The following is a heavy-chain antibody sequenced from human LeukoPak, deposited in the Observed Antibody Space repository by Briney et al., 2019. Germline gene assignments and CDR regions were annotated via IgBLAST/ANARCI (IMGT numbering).Heavy chain of an antibody. Sequence: GGSLRLSCAASGFTFRSYSMNWVRQAPGKGLEWVSSISSSSSYIYYADSVKGRFTISRDNAKNSLYLQMNSLRAEDTAVYYCARGDITMVRGEDYFAYWGQGTLVTVSS. D-gene: IGHD3-10*01. V-gene: IGHV3-21*01. CDR1: GFTFRSYS. J-gene: IGHJ4*02. CDR2: ISSSSSYI. CDR3: ARGDITMVRGEDYFAY.